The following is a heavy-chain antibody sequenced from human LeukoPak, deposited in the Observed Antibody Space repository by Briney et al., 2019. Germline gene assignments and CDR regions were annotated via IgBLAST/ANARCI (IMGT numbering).Heavy chain of an antibody. CDR1: GFTFSGSA. D-gene: IGHD6-19*01. CDR2: IRSKANSYAT. Sequence: GGSLRLSCAASGFTFSGSAMHWVRQASGKGLEWVGRIRSKANSYATAYAASVKVTITISRDDSKTTAYLQMNSLKTEDTAVYYCTRGYSSGWYSEDAFDIWGQGTMVTVSS. V-gene: IGHV3-73*01. CDR3: TRGYSSGWYSEDAFDI. J-gene: IGHJ3*02.